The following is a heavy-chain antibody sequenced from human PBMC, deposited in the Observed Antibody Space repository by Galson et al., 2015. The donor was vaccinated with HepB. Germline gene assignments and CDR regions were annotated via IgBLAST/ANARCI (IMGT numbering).Heavy chain of an antibody. D-gene: IGHD1-26*01. V-gene: IGHV3-7*03. CDR3: ARDAGSYLDY. CDR2: IEQDGSEK. Sequence: SLRLSCAASGFTFSSYWMSWVRQAPGEGLEWVANIEQDGSEKYYVDSVKGRSTISRDNAKNSLSLQMNSLRAEDTAVYYCARDAGSYLDYWGQGTLVTVSS. CDR1: GFTFSSYW. J-gene: IGHJ4*02.